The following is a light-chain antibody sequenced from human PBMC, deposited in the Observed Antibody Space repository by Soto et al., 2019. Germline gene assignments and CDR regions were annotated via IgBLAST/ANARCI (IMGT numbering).Light chain of an antibody. CDR1: QGIGKF. CDR3: QQADNLPVT. Sequence: DIQMTQSPSSLSASVGDRVTIVCQASQGIGKFVNWYQQKVGKAPKLLIYDASTLQPGVPSRFSGSVSGTEFALTISNLQPEDFGAYYCQQADNLPVTFGGGTRVDMK. CDR2: DAS. V-gene: IGKV1-33*01. J-gene: IGKJ4*01.